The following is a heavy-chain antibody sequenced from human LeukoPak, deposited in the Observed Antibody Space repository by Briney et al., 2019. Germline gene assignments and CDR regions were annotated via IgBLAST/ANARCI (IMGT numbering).Heavy chain of an antibody. J-gene: IGHJ4*02. V-gene: IGHV3-30*02. D-gene: IGHD1-14*01. Sequence: GGSLRLSCAASGFTFSSYGMHWVRQAPGKGLEWVAFIRYDGSNKYYADSVKGRFTISRDNSKNTLYLQMNSLRADDTAVYYCAKDAPNPELSEFPGYWGQGTLVTVSS. CDR3: AKDAPNPELSEFPGY. CDR1: GFTFSSYG. CDR2: IRYDGSNK.